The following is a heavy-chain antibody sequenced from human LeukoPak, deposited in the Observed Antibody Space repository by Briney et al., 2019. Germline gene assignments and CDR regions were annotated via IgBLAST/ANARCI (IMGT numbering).Heavy chain of an antibody. CDR1: GGSISSYY. V-gene: IGHV4-59*01. Sequence: SETLSLTSPVSGGSISSYYWNWIRPPPGKGLEWIGYIYYSGFTNYNPSLKTRVTISVATSKNQFYLQLSSVTAADTAVYYCARARSTYYYDSSGYVLDYWGQGTLVTVSS. CDR2: IYYSGFT. D-gene: IGHD3-22*01. J-gene: IGHJ4*02. CDR3: ARARSTYYYDSSGYVLDY.